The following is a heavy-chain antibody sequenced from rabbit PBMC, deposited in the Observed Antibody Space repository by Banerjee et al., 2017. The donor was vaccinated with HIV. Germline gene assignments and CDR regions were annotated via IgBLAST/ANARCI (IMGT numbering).Heavy chain of an antibody. V-gene: IGHV1S45*01. J-gene: IGHJ4*01. Sequence: QEQLVESGGGLVKPEGSLKLSCTASGFSFSNKAVMCWVRQAPGKGLEWIACINAVTGKAVYASWAKGRFTFSKTSSTTVTLQMTSLTAADTATYFCARDYGDYDSPGGLWGPGTLVTVS. CDR1: GFSFSNKAV. D-gene: IGHD2-1*01. CDR2: INAVTGKA. CDR3: ARDYGDYDSPGGL.